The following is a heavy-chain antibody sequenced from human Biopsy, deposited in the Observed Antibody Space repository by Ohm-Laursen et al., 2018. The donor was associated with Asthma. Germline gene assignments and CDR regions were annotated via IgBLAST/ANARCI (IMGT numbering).Heavy chain of an antibody. D-gene: IGHD4-17*01. CDR3: TRTVAATPYDY. J-gene: IGHJ4*02. CDR1: GFTFSSYG. CDR2: IKPDGTER. V-gene: IGHV3-7*01. Sequence: SLRLSCAASGFTFSSYGMHWVRQAPGKDLEWVANIKPDGTERYYVDSVKGRFTISRDNANNSLYLRMKFLGAEDTAVYYCTRTVAATPYDYWGQGTLVTVSS.